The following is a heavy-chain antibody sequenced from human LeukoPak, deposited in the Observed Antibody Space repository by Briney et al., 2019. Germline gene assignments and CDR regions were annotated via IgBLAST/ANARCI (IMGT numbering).Heavy chain of an antibody. J-gene: IGHJ4*02. V-gene: IGHV4-38-2*01. CDR2: ISHSGNT. CDR1: GHSISNGYH. D-gene: IGHD2-15*01. CDR3: ATTVGDFCGGGICYSGVEY. Sequence: PSETLSLTCGVSGHSISNGYHWGWIRQPPGKGLEWIGSISHSGNTDYNPSLASRVTISVDTSKNQLSLRLSSVTAADTAVYFCATTVGDFCGGGICYSGVEYWGQGTLVTVSS.